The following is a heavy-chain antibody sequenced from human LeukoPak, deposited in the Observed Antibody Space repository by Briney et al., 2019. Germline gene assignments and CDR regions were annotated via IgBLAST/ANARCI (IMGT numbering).Heavy chain of an antibody. J-gene: IGHJ3*02. CDR3: ARFIAAAGTPFAFDI. D-gene: IGHD6-13*01. CDR2: IIPIFGTA. Sequence: GASVKVSCKASGGTFSSYAISWVRRAPGQGLEWMGRIIPIFGTANYAQKFQGRVTITTDESTSTAYMELSSLRSEDTAVYYCARFIAAAGTPFAFDIWGQGTMVTVSS. V-gene: IGHV1-69*05. CDR1: GGTFSSYA.